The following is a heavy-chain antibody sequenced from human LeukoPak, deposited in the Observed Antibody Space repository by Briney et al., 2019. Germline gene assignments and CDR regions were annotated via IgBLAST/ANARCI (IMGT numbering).Heavy chain of an antibody. CDR2: MNPNSGNT. D-gene: IGHD3-22*01. CDR1: GYTFTTYD. Sequence: ASVKVSCKASGYTFTTYDITWVRQATGQGLEWMGWMNPNSGNTAHAQKFQGRVTITRNTSISTAYMELSSLRSEDTAVYYCAREDYYDSGSNDYWGQGTLVTVSS. CDR3: AREDYYDSGSNDY. V-gene: IGHV1-8*03. J-gene: IGHJ4*02.